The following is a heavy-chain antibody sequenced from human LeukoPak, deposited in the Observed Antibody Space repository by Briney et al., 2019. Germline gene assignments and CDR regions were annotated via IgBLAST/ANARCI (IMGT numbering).Heavy chain of an antibody. V-gene: IGHV3-30*04. CDR1: GFAFSTYT. CDR2: ISHDDTHK. Sequence: GRSLRLSCAASGFAFSTYTMHWVRQAPGKGPEWVSVISHDDTHKYYADAVAGRFTISRDNSKNMLYLQMDSLRAEDTAMYYCAKVISHCSSTSCYPSYFDYWGQGTLVTVSS. D-gene: IGHD2-2*01. J-gene: IGHJ4*02. CDR3: AKVISHCSSTSCYPSYFDY.